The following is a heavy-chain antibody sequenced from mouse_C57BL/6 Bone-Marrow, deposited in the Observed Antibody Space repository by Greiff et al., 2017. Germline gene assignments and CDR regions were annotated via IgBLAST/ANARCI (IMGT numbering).Heavy chain of an antibody. CDR2: INPSNGGT. V-gene: IGHV1-53*01. Sequence: VQLQQPGTELVKPGASVKLSCKASGYTFTSYWMHGVKQRPGQGLEWIGKINPSNGGTNYNEKFKSKATLTLDKSSSTAYMQLSSLTSEDSAVYYCARPILNDWGFAYWGQGTLVTVSA. CDR3: ARPILNDWGFAY. D-gene: IGHD4-1*01. J-gene: IGHJ3*01. CDR1: GYTFTSYW.